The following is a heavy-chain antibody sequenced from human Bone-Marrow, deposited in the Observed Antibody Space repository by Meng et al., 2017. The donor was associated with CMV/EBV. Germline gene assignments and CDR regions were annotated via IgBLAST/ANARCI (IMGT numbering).Heavy chain of an antibody. D-gene: IGHD6-19*01. J-gene: IGHJ5*02. V-gene: IGHV1-8*01. CDR1: GYTFTSYD. CDR2: MNPNSGNT. CDR3: ARSGAPWGIAEAGTYWFDP. Sequence: ASVKVSCKASGYTFTSYDINWVRQATGQGLEWMGWMNPNSGNTGYAQKFQGRVTMTRNTSKSTAYMELSSLRSEDTAVYYCARSGAPWGIAEAGTYWFDPWGQGTLVTVSS.